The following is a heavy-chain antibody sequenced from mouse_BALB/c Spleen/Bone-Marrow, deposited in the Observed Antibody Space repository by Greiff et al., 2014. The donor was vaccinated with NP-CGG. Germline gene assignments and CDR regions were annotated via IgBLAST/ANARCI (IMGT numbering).Heavy chain of an antibody. CDR2: IYPGNGDT. J-gene: IGHJ2*01. CDR3: ARGGTPYYLDY. D-gene: IGHD2-14*01. CDR1: GYTFTSYN. V-gene: IGHV1-12*01. Sequence: QVQLQQPGAELVKPGASVKMSCKASGYTFTSYNMHWVKQTPGQGLEWIGAIYPGNGDTSYNQKFKGKATLTADKSSSTAYMQLSSLTSEDSAVYYCARGGTPYYLDYWGQGTTLTVSS.